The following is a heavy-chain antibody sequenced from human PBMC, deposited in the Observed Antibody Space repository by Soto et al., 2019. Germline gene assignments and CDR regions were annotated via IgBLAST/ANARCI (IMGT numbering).Heavy chain of an antibody. V-gene: IGHV1-46*01. CDR1: GYTFTSYY. CDR2: INPSGGST. D-gene: IGHD4-17*01. J-gene: IGHJ4*02. Sequence: QVQLVQSGAEVKKPGASVKVSCKASGYTFTSYYMHWVRQAPGQGLEWMGIINPSGGSTIYAQKFQGRETMTRDTSTSKVYMELRSLRSEDTAVYYCARVATVTTDDYWGQGTLVTVSS. CDR3: ARVATVTTDDY.